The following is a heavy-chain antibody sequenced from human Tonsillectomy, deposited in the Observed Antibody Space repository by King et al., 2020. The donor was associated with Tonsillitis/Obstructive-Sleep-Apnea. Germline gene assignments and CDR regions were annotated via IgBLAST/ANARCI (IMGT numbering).Heavy chain of an antibody. Sequence: VQLVESGAEVKKPGASVKVSCKASGYTFTSYGINWVRQAPGQGLEWMGWISAYNGNTNYAQQLQGRVTMTTDTSTSTAYMELRSLRSDDTAVYYCAREPFPYYDFCSGYRFYFDYWGQGTLVTVSS. CDR3: AREPFPYYDFCSGYRFYFDY. D-gene: IGHD3-3*01. CDR2: ISAYNGNT. V-gene: IGHV1-18*01. CDR1: GYTFTSYG. J-gene: IGHJ4*02.